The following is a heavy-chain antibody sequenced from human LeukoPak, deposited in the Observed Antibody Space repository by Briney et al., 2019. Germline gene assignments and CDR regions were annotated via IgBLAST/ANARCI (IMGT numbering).Heavy chain of an antibody. CDR2: ISAYNGNT. CDR3: ARANWGATPENSY. CDR1: GGTYSSYA. Sequence: ASVTVSFTASGGTYSSYAISWVRQAPGQGLEWMGWISAYNGNTNYAQKLQGRVTMTTDTSTSTAYMELRSLRSDDTAVYYCARANWGATPENSYWGQGTLVTVSS. D-gene: IGHD1-26*01. V-gene: IGHV1-18*01. J-gene: IGHJ4*02.